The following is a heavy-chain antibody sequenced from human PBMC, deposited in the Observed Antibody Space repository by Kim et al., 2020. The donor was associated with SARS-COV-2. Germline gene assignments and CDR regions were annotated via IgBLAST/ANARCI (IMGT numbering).Heavy chain of an antibody. CDR2: INNRGSHT. CDR3: VKDRSDNYWNDDDYGMDV. D-gene: IGHD1-1*01. Sequence: GGSLRLSCAASEFSFSTLAITWVRQAPGKGLAWVSTINNRGSHTYYADPVKGRFTISRDNSKSTLYPQMNSLSAEDTGGDYCVKDRSDNYWNDDDYGMDV. J-gene: IGHJ6*01. CDR1: EFSFSTLA. V-gene: IGHV3-23*01.